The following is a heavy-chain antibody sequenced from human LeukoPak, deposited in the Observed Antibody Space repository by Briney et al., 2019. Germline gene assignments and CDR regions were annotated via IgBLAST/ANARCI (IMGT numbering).Heavy chain of an antibody. J-gene: IGHJ6*03. CDR2: IKSKTDGGTT. D-gene: IGHD2-8*01. Sequence: GGSLRLSCAASGFTFSNAWMSWVRQAPGKGLEWVGRIKSKTDGGTTDHAAPVKGRFTISRDNAKNSLYLQMNSLRAEDTAVYYCARGLYCTNGVCYEYYYYYMDVWGKGTTVTVSS. CDR1: GFTFSNAW. V-gene: IGHV3-15*01. CDR3: ARGLYCTNGVCYEYYYYYMDV.